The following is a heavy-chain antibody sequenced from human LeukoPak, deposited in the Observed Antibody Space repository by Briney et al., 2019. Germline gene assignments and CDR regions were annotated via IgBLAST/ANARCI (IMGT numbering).Heavy chain of an antibody. D-gene: IGHD3-22*01. CDR3: ARETYYYDNSGYKYFDY. Sequence: GGSLRPSCVVSGFTFSSYAMHWVRQAPGKGLVWVALISYDGSDKFYADSLKGRFTISRDNSKNTLYLQMNSLRAEDTAVYYCARETYYYDNSGYKYFDYWGQGTLVTVSS. V-gene: IGHV3-30*04. CDR2: ISYDGSDK. J-gene: IGHJ4*02. CDR1: GFTFSSYA.